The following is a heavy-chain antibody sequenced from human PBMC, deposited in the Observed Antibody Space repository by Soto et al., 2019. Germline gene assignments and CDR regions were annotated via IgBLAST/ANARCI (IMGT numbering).Heavy chain of an antibody. Sequence: LSLTCAVSGGSISSSNWWSWVRQPPGKGLEWIGEIYHSGSTNYNPSLKSRVTISVDKSKNQFSLELSSVPAADTAVYYCARAGGYSRYFDYWGQGTLVTVSS. CDR1: GGSISSSNW. CDR2: IYHSGST. J-gene: IGHJ4*02. CDR3: ARAGGYSRYFDY. D-gene: IGHD6-13*01. V-gene: IGHV4-4*02.